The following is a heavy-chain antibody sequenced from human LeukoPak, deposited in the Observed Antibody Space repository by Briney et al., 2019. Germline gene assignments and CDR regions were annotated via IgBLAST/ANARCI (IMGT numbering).Heavy chain of an antibody. V-gene: IGHV1-2*02. Sequence: GASVKVSCKASGYTFTDYYTHWVRQAPGQGHEWRGCINPDTGGTKYAQKFQGRVTMTRDTSISTAYMELSRLRSDDTAVYYCARSLPRGAQWFDPWGQGTLVTVSS. D-gene: IGHD4/OR15-4a*01. J-gene: IGHJ5*02. CDR1: GYTFTDYY. CDR2: INPDTGGT. CDR3: ARSLPRGAQWFDP.